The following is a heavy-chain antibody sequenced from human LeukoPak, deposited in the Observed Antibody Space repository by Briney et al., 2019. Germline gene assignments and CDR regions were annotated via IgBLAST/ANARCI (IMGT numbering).Heavy chain of an antibody. CDR2: ISYDGGNK. CDR1: GFTFSSYA. D-gene: IGHD5-18*01. J-gene: IGHJ4*02. Sequence: GRSLRLSCAASGFTFSSYAMHWVRQAPGKGLEWVAVISYDGGNKYYADSVKGRFTISRDNSKNTLYLQMNSLRAEDTAVYYCARDRIQLWSEFDYWGQGTLVTVSS. V-gene: IGHV3-30-3*01. CDR3: ARDRIQLWSEFDY.